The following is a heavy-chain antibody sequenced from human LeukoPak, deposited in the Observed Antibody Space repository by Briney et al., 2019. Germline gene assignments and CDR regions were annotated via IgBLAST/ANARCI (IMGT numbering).Heavy chain of an antibody. CDR1: GFTFRSYG. CDR2: ISDVGSNK. Sequence: PGRSLRLSCAASGFTFRSYGMHWVRQAPGKGLEWVAVISDVGSNKYYADSVKGRFTISRDNSKNTLYLQMNSLRAGDTAVYYCAKVPGDIVVVVAATLPNYYVMDVWGQGTTVTVSS. D-gene: IGHD2-15*01. V-gene: IGHV3-30*18. CDR3: AKVPGDIVVVVAATLPNYYVMDV. J-gene: IGHJ6*02.